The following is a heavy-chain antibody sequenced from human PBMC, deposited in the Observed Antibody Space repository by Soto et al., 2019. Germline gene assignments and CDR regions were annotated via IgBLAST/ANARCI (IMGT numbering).Heavy chain of an antibody. J-gene: IGHJ3*02. CDR3: ARDSPVDSSSLHPSEAFDI. D-gene: IGHD6-6*01. V-gene: IGHV3-33*01. Sequence: GGSLRLSCAASGFTFSSYGMHWVRQAPGKGLEWVAVIWYDGSNKYYADSVKGRFTISRDNSKNTLYLQMNSLRAEDTAVYYCARDSPVDSSSLHPSEAFDIWGQGTMVTVSS. CDR2: IWYDGSNK. CDR1: GFTFSSYG.